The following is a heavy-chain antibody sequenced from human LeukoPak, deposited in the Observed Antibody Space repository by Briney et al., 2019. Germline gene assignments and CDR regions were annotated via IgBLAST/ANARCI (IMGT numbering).Heavy chain of an antibody. Sequence: SQTLSLTCTVSGGSISSGGYYWSWIRQHPGKGLEWIGYIYYSGSTYYNPSLKSRVTISVDTSKNQFSLKLSSVTAADTAVYYCARGRIVGAISFDYWGQGTLVTVSS. J-gene: IGHJ4*02. V-gene: IGHV4-31*03. CDR2: IYYSGST. CDR3: ARGRIVGAISFDY. CDR1: GGSISSGGYY. D-gene: IGHD1-26*01.